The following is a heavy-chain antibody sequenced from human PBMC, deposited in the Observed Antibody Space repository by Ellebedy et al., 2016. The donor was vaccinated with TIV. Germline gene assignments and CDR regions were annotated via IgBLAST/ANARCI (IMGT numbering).Heavy chain of an antibody. CDR1: GGTFSSYA. D-gene: IGHD4-17*01. J-gene: IGHJ4*02. CDR3: AREDYGDYDVPSDY. CDR2: IIPILGIA. V-gene: IGHV1-69*04. Sequence: ASVKVSCKASGGTFSSYAISWVRQAPGQGLEWMGRIIPILGIANYAQKFQGRVTITADKSTSTAYMELSSLRSEDTAVYYCAREDYGDYDVPSDYWGQGTLVTVSS.